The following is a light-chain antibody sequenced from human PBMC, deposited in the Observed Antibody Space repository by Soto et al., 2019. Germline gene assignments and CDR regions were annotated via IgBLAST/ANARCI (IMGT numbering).Light chain of an antibody. CDR1: QNVSNNY. CDR2: GAS. CDR3: QRYNSLRT. Sequence: EIVLTQSPGTLSLSPGERATLSCRATQNVSNNYVAWYQQKPGQAPRLLIYGASNRATGIPDRFSGSGSGTDFTLTISRLEPEDFAMYYCQRYNSLRTFGQGTRLEI. J-gene: IGKJ5*01. V-gene: IGKV3-20*01.